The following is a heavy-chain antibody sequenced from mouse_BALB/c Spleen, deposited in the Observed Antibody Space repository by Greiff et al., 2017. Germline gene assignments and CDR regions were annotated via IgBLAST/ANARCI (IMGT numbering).Heavy chain of an antibody. CDR3: AAQGLRGRFAY. V-gene: IGHV1-7*01. J-gene: IGHJ3*01. Sequence: VQLVESGAELAKPGASVKMSCNASGYTFTSYWMHWVKQRPGQGLEWIGYINPSTGYTEYNQKFKDKATLTADKSSSTAYMQLSSLTSEDSAVYYCAAQGLRGRFAYWGQGTLVTVSA. D-gene: IGHD2-4*01. CDR1: GYTFTSYW. CDR2: INPSTGYT.